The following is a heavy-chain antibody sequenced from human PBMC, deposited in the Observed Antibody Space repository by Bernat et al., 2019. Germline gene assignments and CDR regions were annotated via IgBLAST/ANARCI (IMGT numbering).Heavy chain of an antibody. V-gene: IGHV3-23*01. Sequence: EVQLLESGGGLVQPGGSLRLSCAASGFTFSSYAMSWVRQAPGKGLEWVSAISGSGGSTYYADSVKGRFTISRDNSKNTLYLQMNSLRAEDTAVYYCAKDQITMIVVVTQCMDYWGQGTLVTVSS. J-gene: IGHJ4*02. D-gene: IGHD3-22*01. CDR1: GFTFSSYA. CDR2: ISGSGGST. CDR3: AKDQITMIVVVTQCMDY.